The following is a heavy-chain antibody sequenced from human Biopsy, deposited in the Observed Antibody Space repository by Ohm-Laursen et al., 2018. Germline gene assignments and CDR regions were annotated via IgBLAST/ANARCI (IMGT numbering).Heavy chain of an antibody. CDR2: INHSGST. D-gene: IGHD6-19*01. Sequence: SDTLSLTCAVYGGSFSGYYWSWIRQPPGKGLAWIGEINHSGSTNYNPSLKSRVTISVDTSKNQFSLKLSSVTAADTAVYYCARGRLRAVARFDYWGQGTLVTVSS. CDR3: ARGRLRAVARFDY. CDR1: GGSFSGYY. V-gene: IGHV4-34*01. J-gene: IGHJ4*02.